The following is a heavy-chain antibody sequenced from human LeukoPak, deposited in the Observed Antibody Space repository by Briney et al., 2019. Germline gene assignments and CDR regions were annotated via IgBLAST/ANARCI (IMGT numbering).Heavy chain of an antibody. J-gene: IGHJ4*02. V-gene: IGHV3-30*04. CDR3: AIRPYPAVYCFDY. D-gene: IGHD1-1*01. Sequence: GGSLRLSCAASGFTFSSYAMHWVRQAPGKGLEWVSLISYDGSNKYYADSVKGRFTISRDNSKNTLYLQMNSLRAEDTAVYYCAIRPYPAVYCFDYWGQGTLVTVSS. CDR1: GFTFSSYA. CDR2: ISYDGSNK.